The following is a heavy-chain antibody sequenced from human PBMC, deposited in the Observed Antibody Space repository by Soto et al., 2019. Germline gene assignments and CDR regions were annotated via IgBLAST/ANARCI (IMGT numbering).Heavy chain of an antibody. CDR3: ARAYDSSGSYYYGMDV. CDR2: IYYSGST. J-gene: IGHJ6*02. D-gene: IGHD3-22*01. V-gene: IGHV4-59*01. Sequence: QVQLQESGPGLVKPSETLSLTCTVSGGSISSYYWRWIRQPPGKGLEWIGYIYYSGSTNYNPTLRSRVTISVDTSKNQFSLKLSSVTAADTAVYYCARAYDSSGSYYYGMDVWGQGTTVTVSS. CDR1: GGSISSYY.